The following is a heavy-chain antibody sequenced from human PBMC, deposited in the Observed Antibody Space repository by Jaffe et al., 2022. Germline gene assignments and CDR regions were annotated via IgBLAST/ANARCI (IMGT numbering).Heavy chain of an antibody. CDR3: ARGLSQYGSTNWFDP. CDR2: ISSSGSTI. CDR1: GFTFSSYE. J-gene: IGHJ5*02. Sequence: EVQLVESGGGLVQPGGSLRLSCAASGFTFSSYEMNWVRQAPGKGLEWVSYISSSGSTIYYADSVKGRFTISRDNAKNSLYLQMNSLRAEDTAVYYCARGLSQYGSTNWFDPWGQGTLVTVSS. V-gene: IGHV3-48*03. D-gene: IGHD4-17*01.